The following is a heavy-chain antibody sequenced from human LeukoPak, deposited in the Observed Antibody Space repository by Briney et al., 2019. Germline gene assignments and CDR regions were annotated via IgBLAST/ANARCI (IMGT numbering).Heavy chain of an antibody. J-gene: IGHJ4*02. D-gene: IGHD1-7*01. V-gene: IGHV3-21*01. Sequence: GGSLRLSCAASGFTFSSYTMNWVRQAPGKELEWVSSIRGSSSKTYYADSVKGRFTISRDSARNSLYLHMNSLRAEDSAVYYCARSRELPLSGPATDYWGQGTLVTVSS. CDR1: GFTFSSYT. CDR3: ARSRELPLSGPATDY. CDR2: IRGSSSKT.